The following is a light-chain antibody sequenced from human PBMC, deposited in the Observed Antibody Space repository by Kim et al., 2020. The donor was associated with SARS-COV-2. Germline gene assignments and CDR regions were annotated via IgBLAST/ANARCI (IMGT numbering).Light chain of an antibody. CDR2: DAS. CDR3: QQYSSSPQT. Sequence: EIVLTQSPGTLSLSPGERATLSCRASQSISSSYLAWYQQKPGQAPRLLIYDASTRAAGIPDRFSGSGSGTDFTVTISRLEPEDFAVYYCQQYSSSPQTFGQGTKLGI. CDR1: QSISSSY. J-gene: IGKJ2*01. V-gene: IGKV3-20*01.